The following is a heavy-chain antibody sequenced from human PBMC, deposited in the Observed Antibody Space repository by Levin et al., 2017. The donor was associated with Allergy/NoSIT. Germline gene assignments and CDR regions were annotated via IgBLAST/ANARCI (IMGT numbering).Heavy chain of an antibody. CDR2: IYWDDAK. CDR3: AHKPYMSLSSCAY. CDR1: GFSLSSTGVG. V-gene: IGHV2-5*02. D-gene: IGHD4-11*01. Sequence: SGPTLVKPTQTLTLTCTFSGFSLSSTGVGVGWIRQPPGKALEWLAVIYWDDAKRYSPSLKSRLTVTMDTSKNQMFLTKTNMDPVDTATYFCAHKPYMSLSSCAYWGQGTLVTVSS. J-gene: IGHJ4*02.